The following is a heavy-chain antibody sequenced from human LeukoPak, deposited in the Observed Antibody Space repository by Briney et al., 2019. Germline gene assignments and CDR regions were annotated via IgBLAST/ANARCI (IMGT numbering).Heavy chain of an antibody. CDR1: GFTFDDYA. J-gene: IGHJ3*01. Sequence: GRSLRLSCAASGFTFDDYAMHWVRQAPGKGLEWVSGISWNSGSIGYADSVKGRFTISRDNAKNSLYLQMNSLRAEDTALYYCVKAQRFGYYVTAFDVWGQGTMVTVSS. D-gene: IGHD3-10*01. V-gene: IGHV3-9*01. CDR3: VKAQRFGYYVTAFDV. CDR2: ISWNSGSI.